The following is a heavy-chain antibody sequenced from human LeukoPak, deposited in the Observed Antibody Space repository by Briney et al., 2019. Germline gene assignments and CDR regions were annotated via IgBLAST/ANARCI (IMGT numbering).Heavy chain of an antibody. CDR1: GYTFTGYY. Sequence: GASVKVSCKASGYTFTGYYMHWVRQAPGQGLEWMGWINPNSGGTNYAQKFQGRVTMTRDTSISIAYMELSRLRSDDTAVYYCARGGWYGGSTWFDPWGQGTLVTVSS. V-gene: IGHV1-2*02. D-gene: IGHD6-19*01. J-gene: IGHJ5*02. CDR2: INPNSGGT. CDR3: ARGGWYGGSTWFDP.